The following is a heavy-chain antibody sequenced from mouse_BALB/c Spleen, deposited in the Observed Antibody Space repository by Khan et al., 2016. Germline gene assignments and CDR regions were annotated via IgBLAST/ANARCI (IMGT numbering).Heavy chain of an antibody. CDR3: QRDAMDY. Sequence: EVELVESGPDLVKPGASVKISCKASGYSFTGYYMYWVKQSHEKSLEWIGRINPNNGGSYSNQKFKGKAILTVDKSSSTAYMELRSLTSDDSAVXYCQRDAMDYWGQGTSVTVSS. J-gene: IGHJ4*01. CDR1: GYSFTGYY. CDR2: INPNNGGS. V-gene: IGHV1-18*01.